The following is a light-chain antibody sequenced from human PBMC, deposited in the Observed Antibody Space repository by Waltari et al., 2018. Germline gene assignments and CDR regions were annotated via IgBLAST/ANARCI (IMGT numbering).Light chain of an antibody. CDR1: RSVSSN. V-gene: IGKV3-15*01. J-gene: IGKJ4*01. Sequence: EIVMTQSPATLSVSPGESATLSCRASRSVSSNLAWYQQTPGQAPRRLIYAASTRATGIPARFSGSGSGTEFTLTISSLQSEDFAVYFCQQYYSWPPLTFGGGTTVEIK. CDR3: QQYYSWPPLT. CDR2: AAS.